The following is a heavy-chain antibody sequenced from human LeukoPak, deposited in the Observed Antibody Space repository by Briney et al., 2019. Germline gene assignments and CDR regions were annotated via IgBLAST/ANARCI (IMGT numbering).Heavy chain of an antibody. V-gene: IGHV3-30*02. CDR2: IRYDGVNK. CDR1: GFTFNNYG. CDR3: AKDGRYYDTSGYYRLEH. D-gene: IGHD3-22*01. J-gene: IGHJ1*01. Sequence: GGSLRLSCAASGFTFNNYGMHWVRQAPGKGLEWVAFIRYDGVNKYFTDSVKGRFTISRDNSKNTLYVQMNSLRAEDTAVYYCAKDGRYYDTSGYYRLEHWGQGTLVTVSS.